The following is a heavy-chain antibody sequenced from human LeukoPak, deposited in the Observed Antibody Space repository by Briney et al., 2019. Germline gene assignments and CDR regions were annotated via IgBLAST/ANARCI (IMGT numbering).Heavy chain of an antibody. CDR2: MYYSGST. CDR3: ARRSISGNSWDYFDY. CDR1: GVSISSYY. V-gene: IGHV4-59*08. Sequence: SETLSLTCTVSGVSISSYYWSWLRQPPGKGLEWIASMYYSGSTNYNPSLKSRVTISLDTSKNQFSLKLSSVTAADTAVYYCARRSISGNSWDYFDYWGQGTLVTVSS. D-gene: IGHD4-23*01. J-gene: IGHJ4*02.